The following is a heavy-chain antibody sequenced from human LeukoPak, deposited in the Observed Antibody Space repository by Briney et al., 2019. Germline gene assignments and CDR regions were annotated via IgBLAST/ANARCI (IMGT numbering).Heavy chain of an antibody. J-gene: IGHJ4*02. D-gene: IGHD6-13*01. V-gene: IGHV1-2*02. Sequence: ASVKVSCKASGYTFTGYYMHWVRQAPGQGLEWMGWINPNSGGTNYAQKFQGRVTMTRDTSISTAYMELSRLRSDDTAVYYCARDVGYSSSWYLDYWGQGTLVTVSS. CDR3: ARDVGYSSSWYLDY. CDR1: GYTFTGYY. CDR2: INPNSGGT.